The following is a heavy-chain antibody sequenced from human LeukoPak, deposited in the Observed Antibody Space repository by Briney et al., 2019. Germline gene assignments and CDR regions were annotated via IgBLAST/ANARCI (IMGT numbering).Heavy chain of an antibody. Sequence: GGSLRLSCVASGFAVGSNYMSWVRQAPGKGLEWVSLIYSGGAIRYTDSVKGRFTISRDSSKNTLFLQMNDLTVEDTARYYCARRPGNWGQGILVTVSS. D-gene: IGHD1-14*01. CDR1: GFAVGSNY. CDR2: IYSGGAI. J-gene: IGHJ4*02. CDR3: ARRPGN. V-gene: IGHV3-53*01.